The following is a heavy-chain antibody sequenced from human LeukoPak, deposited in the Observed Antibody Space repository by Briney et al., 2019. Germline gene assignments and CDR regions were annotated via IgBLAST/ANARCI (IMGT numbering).Heavy chain of an antibody. D-gene: IGHD6-6*01. CDR3: AKVIGGSSAYDALDI. CDR2: IGTAGDT. V-gene: IGHV3-13*04. J-gene: IGHJ3*02. Sequence: PGGSLRLSCAASGFTFSSYDMHWVRQATGKGLEWVSAIGTAGDTYYPGSVKGRFTISRDNSKNTLYLQMNSLRVEDTAVYYCAKVIGGSSAYDALDIWGQGTMVTVSS. CDR1: GFTFSSYD.